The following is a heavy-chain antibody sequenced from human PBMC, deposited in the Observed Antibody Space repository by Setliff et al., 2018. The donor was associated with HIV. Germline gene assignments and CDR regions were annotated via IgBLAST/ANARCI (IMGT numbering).Heavy chain of an antibody. Sequence: PGGSLRLSCAAAGFNFSDYAMTWVRQAPGKGLQWVSAISTSGGSTYYADSVKGRFTVSRDNSKNSLFLQMDSLRAEDTAIYYCATHRIGYCSGDSCSNDYWGQGTMVTVSS. CDR3: ATHRIGYCSGDSCSNDY. CDR2: ISTSGGST. CDR1: GFNFSDYA. J-gene: IGHJ4*02. D-gene: IGHD2-15*01. V-gene: IGHV3-23*01.